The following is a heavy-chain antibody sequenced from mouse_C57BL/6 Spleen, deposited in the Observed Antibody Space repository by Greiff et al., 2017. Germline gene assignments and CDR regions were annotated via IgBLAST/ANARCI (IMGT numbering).Heavy chain of an antibody. CDR2: VDPNSGGA. Sequence: GYTFTSYWMHWVKQRPGRGLEWIGRVDPNSGGAKYNEKFKSKATLTVDKPSSTAYMQLSSLTSEGSAVYYCARDRYSNYVGYAMGYGGEETSVTASS. J-gene: IGHJ4*01. V-gene: IGHV1-72*01. CDR1: GYTFTSYW. CDR3: ARDRYSNYVGYAMGY. D-gene: IGHD2-5*01.